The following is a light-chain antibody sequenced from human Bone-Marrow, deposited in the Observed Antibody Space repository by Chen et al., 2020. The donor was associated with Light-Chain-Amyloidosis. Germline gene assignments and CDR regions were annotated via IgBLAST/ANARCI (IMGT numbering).Light chain of an antibody. CDR1: DLPTKY. CDR3: QSADSSGTYEVI. Sequence: SYELTQPPSVSVSPGQTARITCSGDDLPTKYAYWYQQKPGQAPVLVIHRDTERPSWISDRFSRSSSVTTATLTISGFQAEDEADYNCQSADSSGTYEVIFGGGTKLTVL. CDR2: RDT. V-gene: IGLV3-25*03. J-gene: IGLJ2*01.